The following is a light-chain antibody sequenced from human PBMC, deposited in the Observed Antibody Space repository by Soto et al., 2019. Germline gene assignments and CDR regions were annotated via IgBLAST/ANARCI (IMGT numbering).Light chain of an antibody. V-gene: IGLV2-18*02. CDR1: SSDVGSNNR. J-gene: IGLJ1*01. CDR2: DVT. Sequence: QSALTQPPSVSGSPGQSVAISCSGSSSDVGSNNRVSWYQQSPGTAPKLMIYDVTNRPSGVPDRCSGSKSGNTASLTISGLQAEDEADYYCSSFTTSSTYVFGTGTKVTVL. CDR3: SSFTTSSTYV.